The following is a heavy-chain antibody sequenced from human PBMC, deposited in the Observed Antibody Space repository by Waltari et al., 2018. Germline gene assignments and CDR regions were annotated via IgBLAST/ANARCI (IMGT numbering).Heavy chain of an antibody. D-gene: IGHD5-18*01. CDR2: SYYSGST. J-gene: IGHJ3*02. CDR3: ARQTWIQLWLYAFDI. V-gene: IGHV4-39*01. Sequence: QLQLPESGPGLVKPSETLSPTCTVPVGSISSSSSYWGWIRQPPGKGLEWIGSSYYSGSTYYNPSLKSRVTISVDTSKNQFSLKLSSVTAADTAVYYGARQTWIQLWLYAFDIWGQGTMVTVSS. CDR1: VGSISSSSSY.